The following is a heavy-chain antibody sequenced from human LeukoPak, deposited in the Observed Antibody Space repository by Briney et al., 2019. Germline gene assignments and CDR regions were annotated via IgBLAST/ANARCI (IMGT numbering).Heavy chain of an antibody. CDR3: ARESEDYYYYYGMDV. CDR2: ISSSSSYI. V-gene: IGHV3-21*01. J-gene: IGHJ6*02. CDR1: GFTFSSYS. Sequence: GGSLRLSCAASGFTFSSYSMNWVRQAPGKGLEWVSSISSSSSYIYYADSVKGRFTISRDSAKNSLYLQMNSLRAEDTAVYYCARESEDYYYYYGMDVWGQGTTVTVSS.